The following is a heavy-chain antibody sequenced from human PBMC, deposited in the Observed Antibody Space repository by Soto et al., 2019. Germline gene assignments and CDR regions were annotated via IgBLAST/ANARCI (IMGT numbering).Heavy chain of an antibody. CDR3: AKGSGLRPPKDYMDV. D-gene: IGHD3-16*01. V-gene: IGHV3-23*01. Sequence: GGSLRLSCVASGFTLSGNALSWVRQAPGKGLEWVSTISSSGGSTYYADSVRGRFTISRDNSKNTLYLQMNSLRAEDTAVYNCAKGSGLRPPKDYMDVWGKGTTVTVSS. CDR1: GFTLSGNA. CDR2: ISSSGGST. J-gene: IGHJ6*03.